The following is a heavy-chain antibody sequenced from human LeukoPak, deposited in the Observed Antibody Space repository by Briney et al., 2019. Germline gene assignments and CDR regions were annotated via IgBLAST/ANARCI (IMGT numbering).Heavy chain of an antibody. D-gene: IGHD1-1*01. CDR1: GGSISSGSYY. CDR3: ATWRTAKTGFDY. Sequence: SETLSLTCAVSGGSISSGSYYWGWIRQPPGKWLEYIGTIYYSGNTYYNPSLKSRVTISVDTSKNQFSLRLSSVTAADTAVYYCATWRTAKTGFDYWGQGTLVTVSS. J-gene: IGHJ4*02. CDR2: IYYSGNT. V-gene: IGHV4-39*01.